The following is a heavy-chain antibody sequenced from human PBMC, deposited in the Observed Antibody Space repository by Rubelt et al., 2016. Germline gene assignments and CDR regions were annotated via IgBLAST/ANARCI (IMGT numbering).Heavy chain of an antibody. CDR3: ARDYYGSGSYYNGNWFDP. J-gene: IGHJ5*02. Sequence: QVQLQESGPGLVKPSETLSLTCTVSGGSISSYYWSWIRQPPGKGLEWIGYIYYSGSTNYNPSLKIRVTISVDTSKNQFSLKLSSVTAAETAVYYCARDYYGSGSYYNGNWFDPWGQGTLVTVSS. V-gene: IGHV4-59*01. CDR2: IYYSGST. D-gene: IGHD3-10*01. CDR1: GGSISSYY.